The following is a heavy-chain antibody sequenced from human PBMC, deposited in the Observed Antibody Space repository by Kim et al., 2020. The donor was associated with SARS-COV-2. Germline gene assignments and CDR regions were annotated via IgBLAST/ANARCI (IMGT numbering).Heavy chain of an antibody. CDR2: IGTAGDT. CDR3: ARALRGDCSSTSCYAGLYYYSGMDV. D-gene: IGHD2-2*01. J-gene: IGHJ6*02. CDR1: GFTFSSYD. Sequence: GGSLRLSCAASGFTFSSYDMHWVRQATGKGLEWVSAIGTAGDTYYPGSVKGRFTISRENAKNSLYLQMNSLRAGDTAVYYCARALRGDCSSTSCYAGLYYYSGMDVWGQGTTVTVSS. V-gene: IGHV3-13*04.